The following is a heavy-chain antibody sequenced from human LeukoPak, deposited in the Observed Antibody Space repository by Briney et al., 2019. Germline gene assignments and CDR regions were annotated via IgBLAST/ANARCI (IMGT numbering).Heavy chain of an antibody. CDR2: INHSGST. CDR3: ARGYAGYSN. V-gene: IGHV4-34*01. J-gene: IGHJ4*02. Sequence: PSETLSLTCAVYGGSFSGYYWSWIRQPPGKGLEWIGEINHSGSTNYNPSLKSRVTISVDTSKNQFSLKLSSVTAADTAVYYCARGYAGYSNWGQGTLVTVSS. D-gene: IGHD5-18*01. CDR1: GGSFSGYY.